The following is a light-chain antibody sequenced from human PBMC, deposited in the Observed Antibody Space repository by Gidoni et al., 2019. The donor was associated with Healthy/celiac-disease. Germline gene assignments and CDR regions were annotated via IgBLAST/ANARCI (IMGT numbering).Light chain of an antibody. CDR3: QQLNSYPYT. CDR2: AAS. V-gene: IGKV1-9*01. J-gene: IGKJ2*01. Sequence: IQLTQSPSSLSASVGDRVTITCRASQGIISYLAWYQQKPGKAPKLLIYAASTLQSVVPSSFSGSGSWTDVTLTISSLQPEDFATYYCQQLNSYPYTFXXXTKLEIK. CDR1: QGIISY.